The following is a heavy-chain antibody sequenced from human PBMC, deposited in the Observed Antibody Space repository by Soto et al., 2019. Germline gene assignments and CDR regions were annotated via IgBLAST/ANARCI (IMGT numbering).Heavy chain of an antibody. J-gene: IGHJ5*02. V-gene: IGHV3-23*01. CDR1: GVIFKDFA. CDR3: PQGDSSGYFDPSSGYSTPDH. CDR2: MTTSDDIT. Sequence: EVHLFESGGVLVEPGASLRLSCAASGVIFKDFAMSWVRQAPVKGLEWVSTMTTSDDITYSAASVRGRFTISRDNSANTAFLPMRSLRGDHTATYYSPQGDSSGYFDPSSGYSTPDHWGQGTLVTVSS. D-gene: IGHD3-3*01.